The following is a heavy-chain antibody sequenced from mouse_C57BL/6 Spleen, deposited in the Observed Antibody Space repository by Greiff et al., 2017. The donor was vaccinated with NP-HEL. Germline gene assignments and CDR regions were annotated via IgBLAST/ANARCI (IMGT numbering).Heavy chain of an antibody. CDR3: ARDRDGYWYFDV. V-gene: IGHV5-4*01. Sequence: DVQLVESGGGLVKPGGSLKLSCAASGFTFSSYAMSWVRQTPEKRLEWVATISDGGSYTYYPDNVKGRFTISRDNAKNNLYLQMSHLKSEDTAMYYCARDRDGYWYFDVWGTGTTVTVSS. J-gene: IGHJ1*03. CDR1: GFTFSSYA. CDR2: ISDGGSYT. D-gene: IGHD2-3*01.